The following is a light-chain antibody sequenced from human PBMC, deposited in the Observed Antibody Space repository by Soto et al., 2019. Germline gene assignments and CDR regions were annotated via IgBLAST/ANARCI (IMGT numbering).Light chain of an antibody. CDR3: QVSDSSGDHQV. CDR2: DDT. Sequence: SYELTQPPSVSVAPGQTARITYGGNNLGSTTVHWYQQKPGQAPVLVVYDDTDRPSGIPERFSGSNSGNTATLTIAWVEAGDEAHYYCQVSDSSGDHQVFGSGTKLTVL. V-gene: IGLV3-21*02. CDR1: NLGSTT. J-gene: IGLJ1*01.